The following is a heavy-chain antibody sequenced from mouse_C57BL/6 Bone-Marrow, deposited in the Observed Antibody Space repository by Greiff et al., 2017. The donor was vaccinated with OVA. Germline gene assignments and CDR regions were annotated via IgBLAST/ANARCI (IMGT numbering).Heavy chain of an antibody. CDR3: ARDAVTTGYYFDY. CDR2: ISDGGSYT. D-gene: IGHD2-2*01. V-gene: IGHV5-4*01. J-gene: IGHJ2*01. CDR1: GFTFSSYA. Sequence: DVKLVESGGGLVKPGGSLKLSCAASGFTFSSYAMSWVRQTPEKRLEWVATISDGGSYTYYPDNVKGRFTISRDNAKNNLYLQMSHLKSEDTAMYYCARDAVTTGYYFDYWGQGTTLTVSS.